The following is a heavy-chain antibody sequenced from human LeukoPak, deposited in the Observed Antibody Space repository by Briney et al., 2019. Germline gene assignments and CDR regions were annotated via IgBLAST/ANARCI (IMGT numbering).Heavy chain of an antibody. CDR2: IFSNGNT. J-gene: IGHJ5*02. Sequence: GGSLRLSCAASGFTVSTNYMSWVRQAPGKGLEWVSVIFSNGNTYYADSVKGRFSISRDNSKNTLFLQMNSLRDEDTAVYYCARGSIGPRSWFDPWGQGTLVTVSS. CDR3: ARGSIGPRSWFDP. CDR1: GFTVSTNY. V-gene: IGHV3-66*01. D-gene: IGHD2-2*01.